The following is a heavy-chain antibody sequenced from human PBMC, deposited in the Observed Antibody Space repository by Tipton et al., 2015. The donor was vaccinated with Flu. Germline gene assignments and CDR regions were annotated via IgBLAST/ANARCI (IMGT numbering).Heavy chain of an antibody. V-gene: IGHV3-21*04. CDR3: ARNVVTGMFLSNYYFFGMDV. Sequence: SLRLSCVASGFTFSGYTMNWVRLAPGKGLEWVSSISRSRGHINYAESVKGRFTISRDNDKSSPYLQMNSLSVEDTAIYFCARNVVTGMFLSNYYFFGMDVWGRWTTVTVSS. D-gene: IGHD5-18*01. CDR2: ISRSRGHI. J-gene: IGHJ6*02. CDR1: GFTFSGYT.